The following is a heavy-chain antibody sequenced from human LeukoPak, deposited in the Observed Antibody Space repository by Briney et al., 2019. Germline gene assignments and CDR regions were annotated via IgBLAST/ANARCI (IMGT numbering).Heavy chain of an antibody. V-gene: IGHV3-7*01. CDR2: IHVDGSQT. CDR3: ARDRAYGTFDY. D-gene: IGHD2-8*01. Sequence: PGGSLRLSCAASGFTFSSYAMSWVRQAPGKGLEWVATIHVDGSQTFYVDSVRGRFTISRDNAKNSVYLQMISLRAEDTAVYYCARDRAYGTFDYWGQGTLATVSS. CDR1: GFTFSSYA. J-gene: IGHJ4*02.